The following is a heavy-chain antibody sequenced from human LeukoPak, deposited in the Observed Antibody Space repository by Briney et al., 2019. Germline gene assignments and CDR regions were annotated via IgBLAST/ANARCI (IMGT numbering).Heavy chain of an antibody. Sequence: GGSLRLSCAASGFAFSSHAMTWVRRAPGKGLEWVSSISGSAEKTYYADSVKGRFTISRDSSQKILNLQMNNLRVEDTATYYCARGSTYDFWSGDALDAWGQGTMVTVAS. J-gene: IGHJ3*01. V-gene: IGHV3-23*01. D-gene: IGHD3-3*01. CDR2: ISGSAEKT. CDR1: GFAFSSHA. CDR3: ARGSTYDFWSGDALDA.